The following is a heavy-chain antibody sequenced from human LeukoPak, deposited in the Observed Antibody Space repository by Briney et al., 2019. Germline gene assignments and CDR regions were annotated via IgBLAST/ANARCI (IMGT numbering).Heavy chain of an antibody. CDR1: GFTFSSYG. J-gene: IGHJ4*02. CDR2: ISYDGSNK. CDR3: AKDPRMTTVVTIYYFDY. Sequence: PGGSLRLSCAASGFTFSSYGMHWVRQAPGKGLEWVAVISYDGSNKYYADSVKGRFTISRDNSKNTLYLQMNSLRAEDTAVYYCAKDPRMTTVVTIYYFDYWGQGTLVTVSS. V-gene: IGHV3-30*18. D-gene: IGHD4-23*01.